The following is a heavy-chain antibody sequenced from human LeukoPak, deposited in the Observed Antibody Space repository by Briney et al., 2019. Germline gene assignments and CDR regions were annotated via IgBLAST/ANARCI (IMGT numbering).Heavy chain of an antibody. CDR1: EFTFSNYV. J-gene: IGHJ4*02. CDR2: IRQSGDIT. V-gene: IGHV3-23*01. CDR3: ARRYFDY. Sequence: GGSLRLSCAASEFTFSNYVMNWVRQAPGKGLEWVSSIRQSGDITYYADSVKGRFIISRDNAKNALYLQMSSLRAEDTAIYYCARRYFDYWGQGTLVTVSS.